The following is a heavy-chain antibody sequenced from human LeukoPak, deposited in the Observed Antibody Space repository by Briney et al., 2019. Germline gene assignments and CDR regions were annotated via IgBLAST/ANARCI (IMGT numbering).Heavy chain of an antibody. CDR1: GGSFSGYY. V-gene: IGHV4-34*01. CDR2: INHSGST. Sequence: PSETLSLTXAVYGGSFSGYYWSWIRQTPGKGLEWIGEINHSGSTNYNPSLKSRVTISVDTSKNQFSLKLSSVTAADTAVYYCASEYSSGWYYYWGQGTLVTVSS. CDR3: ASEYSSGWYYY. J-gene: IGHJ4*02. D-gene: IGHD6-19*01.